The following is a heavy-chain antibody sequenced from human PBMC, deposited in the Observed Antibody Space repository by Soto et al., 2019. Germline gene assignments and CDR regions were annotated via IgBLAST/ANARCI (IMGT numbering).Heavy chain of an antibody. D-gene: IGHD3-10*01. CDR2: ISGSGGST. Sequence: GGSLRVSCAASGFTFSSYARSWVRQAPGKGLEWVSAISGSGGSTYYADSVKGRFTISRDNSKNTLYLQMNSLRAEDTAVYYCAKAEFLAHFDYWGQGTLVTVSS. J-gene: IGHJ4*02. V-gene: IGHV3-23*01. CDR1: GFTFSSYA. CDR3: AKAEFLAHFDY.